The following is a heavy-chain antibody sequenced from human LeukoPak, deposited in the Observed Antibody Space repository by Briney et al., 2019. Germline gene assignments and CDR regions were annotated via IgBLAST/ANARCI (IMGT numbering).Heavy chain of an antibody. D-gene: IGHD2-15*01. CDR2: ISYDGSNE. Sequence: GGSLRLSCAASGFTFSSYVMHWVRQAPGKGLEWVAIISYDGSNEYYADSVKGRFTISRDNSKNTLYLQMNSLRAEDTAVYYCVRANGYCSGGSCPGYWGQGTLVTVSS. CDR3: VRANGYCSGGSCPGY. V-gene: IGHV3-30*14. CDR1: GFTFSSYV. J-gene: IGHJ4*02.